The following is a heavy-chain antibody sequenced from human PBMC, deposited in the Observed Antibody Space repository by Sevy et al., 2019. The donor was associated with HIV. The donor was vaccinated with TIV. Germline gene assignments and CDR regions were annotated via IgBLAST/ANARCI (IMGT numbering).Heavy chain of an antibody. CDR1: GFTFNVYG. V-gene: IGHV3-48*01. J-gene: IGHJ4*01. CDR3: ASDVYYSDGSGYDFEH. CDR2: IGSSGSTI. Sequence: GESLKISCAASGFTFNVYGMNWVRQAPGKGLEWVSYIGSSGSTIAYADSVKGRFTISRDNAWNSLFLQMNSLRPEDTAVYYCASDVYYSDGSGYDFEHWGHGTLVTVSS. D-gene: IGHD3-22*01.